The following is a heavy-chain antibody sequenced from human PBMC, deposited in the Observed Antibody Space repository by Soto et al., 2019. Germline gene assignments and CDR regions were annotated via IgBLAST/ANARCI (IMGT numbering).Heavy chain of an antibody. J-gene: IGHJ6*02. CDR1: GGTFSSYA. CDR2: IIPIFGTA. CDR3: AAGYCSSSSCYRGDYYYVIDV. D-gene: IGHD2-2*01. V-gene: IGHV1-69*13. Sequence: GASVKVSCKASGGTFSSYAISWVRQAPGQGLEWMGGIIPIFGTANYAQKFQGRVTITADESTSTAYMELSSLRSEDTAVYYCAAGYCSSSSCYRGDYYYVIDVWGQGTTVTVSS.